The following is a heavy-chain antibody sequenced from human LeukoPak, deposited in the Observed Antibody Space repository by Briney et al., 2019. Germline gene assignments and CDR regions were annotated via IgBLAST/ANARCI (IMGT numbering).Heavy chain of an antibody. CDR2: IRYDGSKT. Sequence: GGSLRLSCAASGFTFNSRGMHWVRQAPGKGLEWVAYIRYDGSKTFYADVVKGRFTISRDSSKNTLFLQINRLRTEDAAVYYCAKAPVTTCRGAYCYPFDYWGQGTLVTVSS. J-gene: IGHJ4*02. CDR1: GFTFNSRG. D-gene: IGHD2-21*01. V-gene: IGHV3-30*02. CDR3: AKAPVTTCRGAYCYPFDY.